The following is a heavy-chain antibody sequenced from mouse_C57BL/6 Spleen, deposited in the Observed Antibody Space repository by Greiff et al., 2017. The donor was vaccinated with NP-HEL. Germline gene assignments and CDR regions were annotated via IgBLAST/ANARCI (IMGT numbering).Heavy chain of an antibody. D-gene: IGHD4-1*01. J-gene: IGHJ3*01. CDR2: IWSGGST. CDR1: GFSLTSYG. CDR3: ARKDGTDWFAY. Sequence: QVQLKESGPGLVQPSQSLSITCTVSGFSLTSYGVHWVRQSPGKGLEWLGVIWSGGSTDYTAAFISRLSISKDESRSQVFFKMNSLQANDTAIYYCARKDGTDWFAYWGQGTLVTVSA. V-gene: IGHV2-2*02.